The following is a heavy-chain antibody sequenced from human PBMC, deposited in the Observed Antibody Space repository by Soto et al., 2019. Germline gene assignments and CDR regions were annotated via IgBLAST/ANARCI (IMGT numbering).Heavy chain of an antibody. CDR3: AREGVPVSWFDP. D-gene: IGHD2-2*01. Sequence: SVKVSCRASGGTFSSYAISWVRQAPGQGLEWMGGIIPIFGTANYAQKFQGRVTITADESTSTAYMELRSLRSDDTAVYYCAREGVPVSWFDPWGQGTLVTVSS. V-gene: IGHV1-69*13. CDR1: GGTFSSYA. CDR2: IIPIFGTA. J-gene: IGHJ5*02.